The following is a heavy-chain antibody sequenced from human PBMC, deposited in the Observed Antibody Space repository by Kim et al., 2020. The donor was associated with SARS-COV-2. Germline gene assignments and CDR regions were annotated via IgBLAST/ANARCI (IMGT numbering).Heavy chain of an antibody. CDR1: GGSFSGYY. CDR3: ARAKVTTGWFDP. V-gene: IGHV4-34*01. D-gene: IGHD4-17*01. CDR2: INHSGST. Sequence: SETLSLTCAVYGGSFSGYYWSWIRQPPGKGLEWIGEINHSGSTNYNPSLKSRVTISVDTSKNQFSLKLSSVTAADTAVYYCARAKVTTGWFDPWGQGTLVTVSS. J-gene: IGHJ5*02.